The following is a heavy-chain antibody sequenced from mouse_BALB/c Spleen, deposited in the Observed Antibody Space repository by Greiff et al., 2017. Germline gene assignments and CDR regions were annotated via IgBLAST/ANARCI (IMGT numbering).Heavy chain of an antibody. CDR2: IWRGGST. D-gene: IGHD1-1*01. V-gene: IGHV2-4-1*01. CDR3: ARNKDAATYYAMDY. CDR1: GFSLTSYG. J-gene: IGHJ4*01. Sequence: VQLQESGPGLVQPSQCLSITCTVSGFSLTSYGVHWVRQSPGKGLEWLGVIWRGGSTDYNAAVISRLGIIKDNSKSQVFFKMNSLHADETAIYYCARNKDAATYYAMDYWGQGTSVTVSA.